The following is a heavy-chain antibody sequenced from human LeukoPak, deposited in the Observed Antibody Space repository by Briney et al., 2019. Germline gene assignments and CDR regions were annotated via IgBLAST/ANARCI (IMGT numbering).Heavy chain of an antibody. Sequence: GGSLRLSCAASGFTFSSYSMNWVRQAPGKGLEWASYISSSSSTIYYADSVKGRFTISRDNAKNSLYLQMNSLRAEDTAVYYCARDRSTVVTHVFDYWGQGTLVTVSS. J-gene: IGHJ4*02. CDR3: ARDRSTVVTHVFDY. CDR1: GFTFSSYS. V-gene: IGHV3-48*01. CDR2: ISSSSSTI. D-gene: IGHD4-23*01.